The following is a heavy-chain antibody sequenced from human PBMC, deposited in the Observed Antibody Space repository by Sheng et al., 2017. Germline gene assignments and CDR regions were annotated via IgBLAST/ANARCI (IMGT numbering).Heavy chain of an antibody. D-gene: IGHD6-19*01. CDR3: ARDIAVAGSDFQH. CDR1: GDSIKSTSYY. CDR2: IYYSGST. V-gene: IGHV4-39*07. J-gene: IGHJ1*01. Sequence: QVHLQESGPGMVKASETLSLTCTVSGDSIKSTSYYWAWVRQPPGKGLEWIGSIYYSGSTYYNPSLKSRITMSIEKSKNQFSLKMRSVTPXDTAVYYCARDIAVAGSDFQHWGHGTLAPSP.